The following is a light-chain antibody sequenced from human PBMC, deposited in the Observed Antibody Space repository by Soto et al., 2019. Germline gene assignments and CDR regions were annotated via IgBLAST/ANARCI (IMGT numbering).Light chain of an antibody. Sequence: AVQMTQSPSSLSASVGDRVTITCRASEGVRNDLGWYQQKPGKAPKLLIYAASTLQSGVPSRFSGSGSGTDFTLTISSLQPEDFAIYYCLQDYHYPWTFGQGTKVEIK. CDR2: AAS. J-gene: IGKJ1*01. CDR3: LQDYHYPWT. CDR1: EGVRND. V-gene: IGKV1-6*01.